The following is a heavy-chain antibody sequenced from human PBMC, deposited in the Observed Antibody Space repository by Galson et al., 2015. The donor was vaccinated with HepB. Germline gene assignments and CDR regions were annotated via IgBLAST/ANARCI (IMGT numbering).Heavy chain of an antibody. V-gene: IGHV3-73*01. CDR3: TRASPYCSGGGCYFDY. Sequence: VRQASGKGLEWVGRIRSKANSYATAYAASVKGRFTISRDDSKNTAYLQMNSLKTEDTAVYYCTRASPYCSGGGCYFDYWGQGTLVTVSS. CDR2: IRSKANSYAT. D-gene: IGHD2-15*01. J-gene: IGHJ4*02.